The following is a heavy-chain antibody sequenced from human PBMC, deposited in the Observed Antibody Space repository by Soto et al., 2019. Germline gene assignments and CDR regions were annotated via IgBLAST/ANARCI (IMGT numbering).Heavy chain of an antibody. V-gene: IGHV3-30*18. Sequence: QVQLVGSGGGVVQPGRSLRLSSAASGFTFSTYGMHWVRQAPGKGLEWVAVISYDGGNKYYADSVRGRVTISRDNSKNPRYLQMNSLRAEDTAVSFCAKGTKDYSDLVTPHDYWGQGTLVTVSS. CDR1: GFTFSTYG. CDR3: AKGTKDYSDLVTPHDY. CDR2: ISYDGGNK. J-gene: IGHJ4*02. D-gene: IGHD4-17*01.